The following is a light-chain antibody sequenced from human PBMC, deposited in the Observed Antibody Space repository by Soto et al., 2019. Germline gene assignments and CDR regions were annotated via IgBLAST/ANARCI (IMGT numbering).Light chain of an antibody. CDR2: DAS. CDR3: QQYGSSPRT. J-gene: IGKJ1*01. Sequence: MVFTQSPATLSLSPGKRATVSCRASQNISSYLIWYQQKPGQAPRLLIYDASNRATGIPARFSGSGSGTDFTLTISRLEPEDFAVYYCQQYGSSPRTFGQGTKVDIK. CDR1: QNISSY. V-gene: IGKV3-20*01.